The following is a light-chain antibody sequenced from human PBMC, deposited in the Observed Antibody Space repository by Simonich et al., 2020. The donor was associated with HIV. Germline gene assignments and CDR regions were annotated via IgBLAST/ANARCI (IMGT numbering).Light chain of an antibody. CDR1: QDISNY. CDR3: QQYYSTLMYT. J-gene: IGKJ2*01. V-gene: IGKV1-33*01. Sequence: DIQMTQSPSSLSASVGDRVTITCQASQDISNYLNWYQQKPGKAPKLLIYDASNLETGVPSRFSGSGSGTDFTFTISSLQPEDFATYYCQQYYSTLMYTFGQGTKLEIK. CDR2: DAS.